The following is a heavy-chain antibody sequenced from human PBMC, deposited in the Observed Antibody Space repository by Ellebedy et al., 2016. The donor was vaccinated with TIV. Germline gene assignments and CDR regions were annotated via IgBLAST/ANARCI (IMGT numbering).Heavy chain of an antibody. CDR3: ARHNHFDIV. V-gene: IGHV4-39*01. J-gene: IGHJ4*02. D-gene: IGHD3-22*01. CDR2: IYFSGTT. CDR1: GGSISSTSYF. Sequence: MPSETLSLTCTVSGGSISSTSYFWGWIRQPPGKGLEWIGSIYFSGTTYYNPSVKSRVSVSVDTSKNQFSLRLTSVTAEDTAVYYCARHNHFDIVWGQGTLVTVSS.